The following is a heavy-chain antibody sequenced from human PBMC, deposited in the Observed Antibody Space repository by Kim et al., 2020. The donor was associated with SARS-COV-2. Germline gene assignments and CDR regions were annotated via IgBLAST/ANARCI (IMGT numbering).Heavy chain of an antibody. V-gene: IGHV3-23*01. Sequence: GGSLRLSCAASGFTFSSYAMSWVRQAPGKGLEWVSAISGSGGSTYYADSVKGRFTISRDNSKNTLYLQMNSLRAEDTAVYYCAKGAWSMAPPDQNWFDPWGQGTLVTVSS. D-gene: IGHD3-10*01. CDR1: GFTFSSYA. CDR3: AKGAWSMAPPDQNWFDP. J-gene: IGHJ5*02. CDR2: ISGSGGST.